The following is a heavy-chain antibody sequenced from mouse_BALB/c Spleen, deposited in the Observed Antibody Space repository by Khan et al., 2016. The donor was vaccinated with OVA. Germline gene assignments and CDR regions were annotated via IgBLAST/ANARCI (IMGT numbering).Heavy chain of an antibody. CDR2: ICSGGHYT. D-gene: IGHD1-1*02. J-gene: IGHJ4*01. CDR1: GFTFSTYA. V-gene: IGHV5-9-3*01. Sequence: EVELVESGGGLVKPGGSLTLSCSASGFTFSTYAMSWVRQTPEQRLEWVATICSGGHYTFYPDSVKGRFTISSDNAENTLDLQMSSLTSEDTTMYYCARSVVDYHAMDYWGQGTSVTVSS. CDR3: ARSVVDYHAMDY.